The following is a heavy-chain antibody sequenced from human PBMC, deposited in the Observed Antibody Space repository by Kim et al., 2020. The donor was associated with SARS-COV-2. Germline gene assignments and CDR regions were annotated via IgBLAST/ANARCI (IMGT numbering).Heavy chain of an antibody. Sequence: SVKVSCKASGGTFSSYAISWVRQAPGQGLEWMGGIIPIFGTANYAQKFQGRVTITADESTSTAYMELSSLRSEDTAVYYCASTSYYDSSAYGHFQHWGQGTLVTVSS. CDR1: GGTFSSYA. CDR2: IIPIFGTA. J-gene: IGHJ1*01. V-gene: IGHV1-69*13. CDR3: ASTSYYDSSAYGHFQH. D-gene: IGHD3-22*01.